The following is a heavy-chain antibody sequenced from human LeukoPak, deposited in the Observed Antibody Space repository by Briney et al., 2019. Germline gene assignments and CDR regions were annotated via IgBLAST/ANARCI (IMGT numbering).Heavy chain of an antibody. CDR1: GYTFPDYY. D-gene: IGHD1-26*01. Sequence: GASVTVSCKASGYTFPDYYMHWVRQAPGQGLEWMGWVNPVSGGTYYAQRFLGRVTMTRDSSISTVYMELSRLQSDDTAVYHCASLGATTLSYFGMDVWGQGTTVTVSS. J-gene: IGHJ6*02. V-gene: IGHV1-2*02. CDR2: VNPVSGGT. CDR3: ASLGATTLSYFGMDV.